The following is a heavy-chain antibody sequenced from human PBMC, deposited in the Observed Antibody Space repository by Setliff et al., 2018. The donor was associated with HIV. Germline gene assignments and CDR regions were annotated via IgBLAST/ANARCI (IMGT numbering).Heavy chain of an antibody. CDR1: GGSISSGNYF. CDR3: VRGAATRYYDYIWGSYRYSSVLDS. V-gene: IGHV4-61*09. D-gene: IGHD3-16*02. Sequence: SETRSLTCTVSGGSISSGNYFWSWIRQPAGKGLEWIGHVYSNGTTNFNASLKSRVIISRDTYKNHFSLTLSPVTAADTAVYHCVRGAATRYYDYIWGSYRYSSVLDSWGQGVLVTVSS. CDR2: VYSNGTT. J-gene: IGHJ5*01.